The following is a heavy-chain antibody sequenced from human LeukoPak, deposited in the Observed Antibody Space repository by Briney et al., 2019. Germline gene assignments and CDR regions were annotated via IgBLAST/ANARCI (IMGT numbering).Heavy chain of an antibody. Sequence: SETLSLTCAVYGGSFSGYYWSWIRQPPGKGLEWIGEINHSGSTNYNPSLKSRVTISVDTSKNQFSLKLSSVTAADTAVYYCARHLLWFGELGFDYWGQGTLVTVSS. CDR3: ARHLLWFGELGFDY. V-gene: IGHV4-34*01. CDR1: GGSFSGYY. J-gene: IGHJ4*02. D-gene: IGHD3-10*01. CDR2: INHSGST.